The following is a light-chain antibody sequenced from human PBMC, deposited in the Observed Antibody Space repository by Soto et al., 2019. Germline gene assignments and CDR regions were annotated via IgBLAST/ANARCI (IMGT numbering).Light chain of an antibody. Sequence: DLQMTQSPSSLSASVGDRVTITCRASHSINNCLSWFQQKPGQAPKILIYAASSLQSGLPSRFSDSGSGTDFILTIDSLQPEDFATYFCHQTWIAPATFGQGPKVGVK. J-gene: IGKJ1*01. CDR2: AAS. CDR3: HQTWIAPAT. CDR1: HSINNC. V-gene: IGKV1-39*01.